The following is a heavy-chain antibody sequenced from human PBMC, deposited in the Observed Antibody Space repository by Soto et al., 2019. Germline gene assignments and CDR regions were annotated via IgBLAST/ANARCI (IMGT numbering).Heavy chain of an antibody. CDR2: ITGSGDAT. CDR3: AKDWGFYYDNPLDY. CDR1: GFTFSSYA. V-gene: IGHV3-23*01. D-gene: IGHD3-22*01. J-gene: IGHJ4*02. Sequence: SLRLSCAASGFTFSSYAMNWVRQAPGKGLEWVSVITGSGDATYYADSVKGRFTISRDNSKNTLYLQMNSLRAEDTAVYYCAKDWGFYYDNPLDYWGQGTLVTVSS.